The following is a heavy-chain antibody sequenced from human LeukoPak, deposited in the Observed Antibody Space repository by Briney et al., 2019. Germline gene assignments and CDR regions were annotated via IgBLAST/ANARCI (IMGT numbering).Heavy chain of an antibody. CDR3: ARDCSSSWYVDY. D-gene: IGHD6-13*01. CDR2: INHSGST. V-gene: IGHV4-34*01. J-gene: IGHJ4*02. CDR1: GGSFSGYY. Sequence: PSETLSLTCAVYGGSFSGYYWSWIRQPPGKGLEWIGEINHSGSTNYNPSLKSRVTISVDTSKNQFSLKLSSVTAADTAVYYCARDCSSSWYVDYWGQGTLVTVSS.